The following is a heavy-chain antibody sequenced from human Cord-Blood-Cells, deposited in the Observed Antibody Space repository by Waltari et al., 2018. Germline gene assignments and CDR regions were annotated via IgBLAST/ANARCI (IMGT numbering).Heavy chain of an antibody. CDR2: IIGSGGST. Sequence: EVQLLESGGGLVQPGGSLRLSCAASGFTFSSYAMSWVRQAPGKGLEWVSAIIGSGGSTYNADSVKGRFTISRVNSKNTLYLQMNSLRAEDTAVYYCAKDVAVDYYYYYYGMDVWGQGTTVTVSS. D-gene: IGHD6-19*01. CDR3: AKDVAVDYYYYYYGMDV. J-gene: IGHJ6*02. CDR1: GFTFSSYA. V-gene: IGHV3-23*01.